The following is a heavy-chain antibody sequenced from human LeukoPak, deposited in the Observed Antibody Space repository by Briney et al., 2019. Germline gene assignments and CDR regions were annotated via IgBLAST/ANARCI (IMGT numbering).Heavy chain of an antibody. D-gene: IGHD6-19*01. CDR1: GFTFSSYA. CDR3: AKDLISGRYSSQGLDY. CDR2: ISGSGGST. V-gene: IGHV3-23*01. J-gene: IGHJ4*02. Sequence: GGSLRLSCAASGFTFSSYAMSWVRQAPGKGLEWVSAISGSGGSTYYADSVKGRFTISRDNSKNTLYLQMNSLRAEDTAVYYCAKDLISGRYSSQGLDYWGQGTLVTVSS.